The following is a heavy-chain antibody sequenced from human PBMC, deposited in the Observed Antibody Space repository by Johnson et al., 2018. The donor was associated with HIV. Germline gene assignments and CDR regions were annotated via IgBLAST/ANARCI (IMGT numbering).Heavy chain of an antibody. D-gene: IGHD3-10*01. Sequence: QVQLVESGGGVVQPGRSLRLSCAASGFTFSSYAMHWVRQAPGKGLEWVAVISYDGSNTYYADSVKGRFTISRDNSKKTLHLQMSSLRGDDTAMYYCARDPKRAGSYYKDAFDIWGQGTMVTVSS. CDR3: ARDPKRAGSYYKDAFDI. J-gene: IGHJ3*02. CDR1: GFTFSSYA. CDR2: ISYDGSNT. V-gene: IGHV3-30*04.